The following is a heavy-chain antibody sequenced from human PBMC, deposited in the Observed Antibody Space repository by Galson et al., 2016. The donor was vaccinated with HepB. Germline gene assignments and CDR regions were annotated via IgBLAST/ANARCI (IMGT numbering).Heavy chain of an antibody. V-gene: IGHV1-18*04. CDR1: GYTLTSYG. D-gene: IGHD3-22*01. CDR3: ARGGDYYDSSGYYYVAPGPEFDY. CDR2: ISAYNGNT. Sequence: SVKVSCKASGYTLTSYGISWVRQAPGQGLEWMGWISAYNGNTNYAQKLQGRVTMTTDTSTSTAYMELRSLRSDDTAVYYCARGGDYYDSSGYYYVAPGPEFDYWGQGTLVTVSS. J-gene: IGHJ4*02.